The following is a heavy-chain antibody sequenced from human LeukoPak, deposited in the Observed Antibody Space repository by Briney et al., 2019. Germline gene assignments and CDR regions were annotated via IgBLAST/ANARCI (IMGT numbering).Heavy chain of an antibody. J-gene: IGHJ4*02. V-gene: IGHV3-23*01. D-gene: IGHD3-10*01. CDR2: ITGGGADT. Sequence: GGSLRLSCAASGFTFSNYAMAWVRQAPGKEPEWVSVITGGGADTYQIDSVKGRFTISRDNSRSTLYLQMNSLRPEDTAIYYCAREGYYGSGSPPSLYFDYWGQGTLVTVSS. CDR1: GFTFSNYA. CDR3: AREGYYGSGSPPSLYFDY.